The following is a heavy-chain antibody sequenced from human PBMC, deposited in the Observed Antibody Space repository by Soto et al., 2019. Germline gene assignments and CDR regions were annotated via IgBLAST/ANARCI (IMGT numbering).Heavy chain of an antibody. CDR1: GGTFSSYA. V-gene: IGHV1-69*01. CDR3: ARDSGGTTVAFGMDV. J-gene: IGHJ6*02. CDR2: IITIFGTA. Sequence: QVQLVQSGAEVKKPGSSVKVSCKASGGTFSSYAISWVRQAPGQGLEWMGGIITIFGTANYAQKFQGRVTITAVEATSTAYMELSSLRSEDTAVYYCARDSGGTTVAFGMDVWGQGTTVTVSS. D-gene: IGHD4-17*01.